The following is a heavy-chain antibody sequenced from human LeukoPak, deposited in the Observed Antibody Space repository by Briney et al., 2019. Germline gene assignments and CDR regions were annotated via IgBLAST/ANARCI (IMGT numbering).Heavy chain of an antibody. Sequence: GGSLRLSCAASGFTFSSYVMHWVRQAPGKGLEWVAVISYDGSNKYYADSVKGRFTISRDNSKNTLYLQMNSLRAEDTAVYYCARDYPSAGSKAFDIWGQGTMVTVSS. J-gene: IGHJ3*02. D-gene: IGHD6-13*01. CDR3: ARDYPSAGSKAFDI. CDR1: GFTFSSYV. CDR2: ISYDGSNK. V-gene: IGHV3-30-3*01.